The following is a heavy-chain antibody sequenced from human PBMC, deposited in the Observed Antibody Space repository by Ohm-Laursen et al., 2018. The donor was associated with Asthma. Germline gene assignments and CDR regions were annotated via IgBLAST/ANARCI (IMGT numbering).Heavy chain of an antibody. J-gene: IGHJ4*02. V-gene: IGHV3-7*01. CDR1: GFTFSSYY. D-gene: IGHD6-6*01. CDR2: IKQDGTEE. CDR3: ATSRRLGY. Sequence: SLRLSRSAPGFTFSSYYMNWVRQAPGKGLEWVANIKQDGTEEFYVDSVKGRFTISRDNAKNLLFLEMINLRAEDTAVYYCATSRRLGYWGQGTLVTVSS.